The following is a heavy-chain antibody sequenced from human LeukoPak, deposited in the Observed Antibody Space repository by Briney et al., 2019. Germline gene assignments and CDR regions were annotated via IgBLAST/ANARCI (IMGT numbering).Heavy chain of an antibody. CDR1: GYTFTSYG. D-gene: IGHD6-6*01. CDR3: ARGLGGPYSSSWDDAFDI. J-gene: IGHJ3*02. Sequence: GASVKVSCKASGYTFTSYGISWVRQAPGQGLEWMGWISAYNGNTNYAQKLQGRVTMTTDTSTSTVYMELRSLRSDDTAVYYCARGLGGPYSSSWDDAFDIWGQGTMVTVSS. CDR2: ISAYNGNT. V-gene: IGHV1-18*01.